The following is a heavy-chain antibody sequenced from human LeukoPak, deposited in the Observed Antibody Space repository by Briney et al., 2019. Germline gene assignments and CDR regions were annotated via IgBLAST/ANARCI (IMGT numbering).Heavy chain of an antibody. CDR2: IYAGGST. CDR3: ATGGDYGDYLYYFDY. D-gene: IGHD4-17*01. J-gene: IGHJ4*02. CDR1: GFTVSSKY. Sequence: SGGSLRLSCAASGFTVSSKYMSWVRQAPGKGLEWVSVIYAGGSTHNADSVRGRFTISRDNSKNTLSLQMNNLRAEDTAVYYCATGGDYGDYLYYFDYWGQGTLVTVSS. V-gene: IGHV3-66*01.